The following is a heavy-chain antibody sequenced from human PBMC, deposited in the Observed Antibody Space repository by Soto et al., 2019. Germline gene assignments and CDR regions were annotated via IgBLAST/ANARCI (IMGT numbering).Heavy chain of an antibody. Sequence: SGPTLVNPTQTLTLTCTFSGFSLSTSVVGVGWIREPPGKALEWLALIYWNDDKRYSPSLKSRLTITKDTSKNQVVLTMTNMDPVDTATYYCAHRLVQEAAGLFDYWGQGTLVNVSS. D-gene: IGHD6-13*01. CDR3: AHRLVQEAAGLFDY. CDR1: GFSLSTSVVG. CDR2: IYWNDDK. V-gene: IGHV2-5*01. J-gene: IGHJ4*02.